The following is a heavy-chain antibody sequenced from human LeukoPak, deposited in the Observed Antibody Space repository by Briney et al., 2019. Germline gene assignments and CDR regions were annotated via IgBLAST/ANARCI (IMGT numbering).Heavy chain of an antibody. CDR2: ISYDGSNK. CDR3: ATWVSLDY. J-gene: IGHJ4*02. D-gene: IGHD3-16*01. V-gene: IGHV3-30*03. Sequence: GGSLRLSCAASGFTFSSYGMHWVRQAPGKGLEWVAVISYDGSNKYYADSVKGRFTISRDNFKNTLYLQMNSLRAEDTAVYYCATWVSLDYWGQGTLVTVSS. CDR1: GFTFSSYG.